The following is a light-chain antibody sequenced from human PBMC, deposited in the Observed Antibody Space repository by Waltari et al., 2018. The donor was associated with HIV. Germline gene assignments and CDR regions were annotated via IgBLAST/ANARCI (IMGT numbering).Light chain of an antibody. CDR1: QDIKRN. V-gene: IGKV1-33*01. Sequence: DLQLTQSPSSVSLSVGDRVTITCQATQDIKRNLNWHQQKPGKAPRLMVYDGVRLEEGVTSRFSGSGSGTDYSLTIDDLQPEDIGIYYCVQYDNLPYSFGRGTKVEVK. J-gene: IGKJ2*01. CDR2: DGV. CDR3: VQYDNLPYS.